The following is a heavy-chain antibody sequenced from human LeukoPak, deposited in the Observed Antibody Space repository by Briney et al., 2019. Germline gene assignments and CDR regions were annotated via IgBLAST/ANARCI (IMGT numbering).Heavy chain of an antibody. V-gene: IGHV1-2*02. CDR1: GYTFTGYY. D-gene: IGHD3-3*01. CDR3: ASDTLDYDFWSGYSKYYYYYYYMDV. CDR2: INPNSGGT. Sequence: ASVKVSCKASGYTFTGYYMHWVRQAPGQGLEWMGWINPNSGGTNYAQKFQGGVTMTRDTSISTAYMELSRLRSDDTAVYYCASDTLDYDFWSGYSKYYYYYYYMDVWGKGTTVTVSS. J-gene: IGHJ6*03.